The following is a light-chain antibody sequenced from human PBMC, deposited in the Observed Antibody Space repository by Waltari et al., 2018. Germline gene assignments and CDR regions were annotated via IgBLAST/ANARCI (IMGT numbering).Light chain of an antibody. CDR2: SND. CDR3: ATWDDNLDMLL. V-gene: IGLV1-44*01. J-gene: IGLJ3*02. Sequence: QSILTHPPSASGTPGQRVTIPCSGSTSNIAKNTVNWYQQVPGMAPKLLLFSNDQRPSGFPDRFSGSKSGTSASLAISGLQSEDEADFYCATWDDNLDMLLFGGGTKLTVL. CDR1: TSNIAKNT.